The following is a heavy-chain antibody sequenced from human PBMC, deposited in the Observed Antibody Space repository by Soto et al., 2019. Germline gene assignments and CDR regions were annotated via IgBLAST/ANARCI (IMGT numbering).Heavy chain of an antibody. CDR1: GGSISSYY. CDR3: ARMCSSTSCLYYGMDV. J-gene: IGHJ6*02. Sequence: SETLSLTCTVSGGSISSYYWSWIRQPAGKGLEWIGRIYTSGSTNYNPSLKSRVTMSVDTSKNQLSLKLSSVTAADTAVYYCARMCSSTSCLYYGMDVWGQGTTVTVSS. V-gene: IGHV4-4*07. CDR2: IYTSGST. D-gene: IGHD2-2*01.